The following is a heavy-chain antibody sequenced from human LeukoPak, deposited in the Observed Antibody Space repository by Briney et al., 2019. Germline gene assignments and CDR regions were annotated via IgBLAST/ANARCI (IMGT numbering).Heavy chain of an antibody. J-gene: IGHJ4*02. CDR2: LTSAGYT. CDR3: AKAGDSSGDYFIDY. V-gene: IGHV3-23*01. Sequence: GGSLRLSCAAPRLTFSGFAMRWVRQAPGKRLEWVSTLTSAGYTYYADSVKGRFTISRDTSKTTLYLQMNSLRAEDTAVYYCAKAGDSSGDYFIDYWGQGTLVTVSS. D-gene: IGHD3-22*01. CDR1: RLTFSGFA.